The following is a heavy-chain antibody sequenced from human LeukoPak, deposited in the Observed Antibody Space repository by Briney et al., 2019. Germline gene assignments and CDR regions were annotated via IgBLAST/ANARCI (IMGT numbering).Heavy chain of an antibody. J-gene: IGHJ4*02. CDR2: IYYSGST. CDR3: ARPDYGDYEGFDY. Sequence: SETLSLTCTVSGGSISSSSYYWGWIRQPPGKGLEWIGSIYYSGSTYYNPSLKSRATISVDTSKNQFSLKLSSVTAADTAVYYCARPDYGDYEGFDYWGQGTLVTVSS. D-gene: IGHD4-17*01. V-gene: IGHV4-39*01. CDR1: GGSISSSSYY.